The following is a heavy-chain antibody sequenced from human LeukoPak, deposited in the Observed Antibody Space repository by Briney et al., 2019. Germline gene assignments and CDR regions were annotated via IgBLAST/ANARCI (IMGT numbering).Heavy chain of an antibody. V-gene: IGHV1-18*01. J-gene: IGHJ6*03. CDR2: ISAYNGNT. Sequence: GASVKVSCKASGYTFTSYGISSVRQAPGQGLEWMGWISAYNGNTNYAQKLQGRVTMTTDTSTSTAYMELRSLRSDDTAVYYCARGSIYYSYCYYYYMDVWGEGTTVTVSS. CDR3: ARGSIYYSYCYYYYMDV. CDR1: GYTFTSYG. D-gene: IGHD3-10*01.